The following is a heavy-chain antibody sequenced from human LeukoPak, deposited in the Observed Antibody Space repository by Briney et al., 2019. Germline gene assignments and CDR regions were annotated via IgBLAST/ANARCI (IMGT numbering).Heavy chain of an antibody. CDR3: ARVTGYMIEDYFDY. D-gene: IGHD3-22*01. V-gene: IGHV4-59*01. Sequence: SETLSLTCTVSGGSISSYYWSWIRQPPGKGLEWIGYIYYSGSTNYNPSLKSRVTISVDTSKNQFSLKLSSVTAADTAVYYCARVTGYMIEDYFDYWGQGTLVAVSS. CDR2: IYYSGST. CDR1: GGSISSYY. J-gene: IGHJ4*02.